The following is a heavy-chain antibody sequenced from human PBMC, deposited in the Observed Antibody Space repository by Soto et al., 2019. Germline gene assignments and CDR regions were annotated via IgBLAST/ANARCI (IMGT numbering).Heavy chain of an antibody. Sequence: PSETLSLTCTVSGGSISSGGYYWSWIRQHPGKGLEWIGYIYYSGSTYYNPSLKSRVTISVDTSKNQFFLKLSSVTAADTAVYYCARGEGELLHGPFDYWGQGTLVTVSS. CDR3: ARGEGELLHGPFDY. CDR1: GGSISSGGYY. J-gene: IGHJ4*02. V-gene: IGHV4-31*03. D-gene: IGHD1-26*01. CDR2: IYYSGST.